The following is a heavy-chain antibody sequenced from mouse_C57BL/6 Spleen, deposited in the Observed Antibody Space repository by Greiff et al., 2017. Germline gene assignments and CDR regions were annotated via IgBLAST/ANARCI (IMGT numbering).Heavy chain of an antibody. CDR2: IYPGDGDT. V-gene: IGHV1-80*01. CDR3: ATGGYGNAWFAY. J-gene: IGHJ3*01. Sequence: QVQLQQSGAELVKPGASVKISCTASGYAFSSYWMNWVKQRPGKGLEWIGQIYPGDGDTNYNGKFKGKATLTADKSSSTAYMQLSSLTSEDSAVYFCATGGYGNAWFAYWGQGTLVTVSA. D-gene: IGHD1-1*01. CDR1: GYAFSSYW.